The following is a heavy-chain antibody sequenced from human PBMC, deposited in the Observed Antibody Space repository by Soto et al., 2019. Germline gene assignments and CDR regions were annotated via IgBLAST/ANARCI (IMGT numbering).Heavy chain of an antibody. D-gene: IGHD3-22*01. Sequence: ASVKVSCKASGGTFSSYTISWVRQAPGQGLEWMGRIIPILGIANYAQKFQGRVTITADKSTSTAYMELSSLRSEDTAVYYCAREGPASYYYDSSGSIPYWGQGTLVTVSS. V-gene: IGHV1-69*04. CDR3: AREGPASYYYDSSGSIPY. J-gene: IGHJ4*02. CDR1: GGTFSSYT. CDR2: IIPILGIA.